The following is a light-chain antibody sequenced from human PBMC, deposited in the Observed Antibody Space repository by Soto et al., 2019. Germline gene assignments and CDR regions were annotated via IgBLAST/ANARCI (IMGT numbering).Light chain of an antibody. CDR1: HGVNSLY. V-gene: IGKV3-20*01. CDR2: AAS. J-gene: IGKJ1*01. Sequence: EIVFQQSPGMLSLSPGEKATLSCRARHGVNSLYLAWYRQKPGQAPSLRLYAASSTAARIPDRVSGSGSGTDFTLTISRLEPEDFAVYYCQQQGSSPQTFGQGTKVDIK. CDR3: QQQGSSPQT.